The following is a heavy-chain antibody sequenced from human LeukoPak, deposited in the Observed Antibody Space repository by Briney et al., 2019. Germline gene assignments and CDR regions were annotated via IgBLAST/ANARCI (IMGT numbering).Heavy chain of an antibody. Sequence: GGSLRLSCAASGFTFSSYWMHWVRQAPGKGLVWVSRINSDRSSTSYADSVKGRFTISRDNAKNTLYLQMNSLRAEDTAVYYCARDIVVVPPRFDPWGQGTLVTVSS. D-gene: IGHD2-2*01. CDR2: INSDRSST. CDR3: ARDIVVVPPRFDP. J-gene: IGHJ5*02. CDR1: GFTFSSYW. V-gene: IGHV3-74*01.